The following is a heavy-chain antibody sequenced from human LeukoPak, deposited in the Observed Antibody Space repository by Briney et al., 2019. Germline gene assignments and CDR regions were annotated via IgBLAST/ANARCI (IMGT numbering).Heavy chain of an antibody. CDR1: GFTFSSYA. CDR3: ARDSGRLGESDAFDI. Sequence: PGGSLRLSCAASGFTFSSYAMSWVRQAPGKGLQWVSTISGRSSTTHYADSVKGRFTISRDNSKNTLYLQMNSLRAEDTAVYYCARDSGRLGESDAFDIWGQGTMVTVYS. CDR2: ISGRSSTT. V-gene: IGHV3-23*01. J-gene: IGHJ3*02. D-gene: IGHD3-16*01.